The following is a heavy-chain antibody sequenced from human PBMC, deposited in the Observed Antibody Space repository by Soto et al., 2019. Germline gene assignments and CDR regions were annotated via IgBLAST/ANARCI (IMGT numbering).Heavy chain of an antibody. CDR1: GASVSSYY. D-gene: IGHD2-15*01. V-gene: IGHV4-59*02. J-gene: IGHJ6*03. CDR2: MSYSGNT. Sequence: QVQLQESGPGLVKPSETLSLTCTVSGASVSSYYWTWIRQPPGRGLEWIGFMSYSGNTNYYPSLKCRVTISGGTSNHQFSLRLRSVTSADTAVYYCARVLDSCTGGTCYSPYYYYRDVWGKGTTVTVS. CDR3: ARVLDSCTGGTCYSPYYYYRDV.